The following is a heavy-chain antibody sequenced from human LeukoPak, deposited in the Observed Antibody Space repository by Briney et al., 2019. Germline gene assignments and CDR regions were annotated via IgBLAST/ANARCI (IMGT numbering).Heavy chain of an antibody. CDR3: ATGHSSGWFDY. CDR2: IYYRTTT. Sequence: SETLSLTCTVSGGSVSSDYWSWIRQSPGTGLEWIGYIYYRTTTNYNPSLKSRVTMSLDTSKNHFSLDLTSVTGADTAVYFCATGHSSGWFDYWGQGTLVTVSS. D-gene: IGHD6-19*01. V-gene: IGHV4-59*02. CDR1: GGSVSSDY. J-gene: IGHJ4*02.